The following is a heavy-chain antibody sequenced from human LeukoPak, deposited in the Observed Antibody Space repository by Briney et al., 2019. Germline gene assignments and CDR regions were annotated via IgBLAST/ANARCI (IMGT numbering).Heavy chain of an antibody. D-gene: IGHD3-9*01. J-gene: IGHJ6*04. CDR2: ISYDGSNK. CDR3: ARERLGLIRYFDWLLDV. V-gene: IGHV3-30-3*01. Sequence: PGRSLRLSCAASGFTFSSYAMHWVRQAPGKGLKWVAVISYDGSNKYYADSVKGRFTISRDNSKNTLYLQMNSLRAEDTAVYYCARERLGLIRYFDWLLDVWGKGTTVTVSS. CDR1: GFTFSSYA.